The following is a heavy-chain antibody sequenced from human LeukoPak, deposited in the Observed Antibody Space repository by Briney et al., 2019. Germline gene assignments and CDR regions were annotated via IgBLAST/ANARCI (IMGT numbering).Heavy chain of an antibody. Sequence: GGCLRLSCAASGFTFSSYGMHWVRQAPGKGLEWVAFIRYDGSNKYYADSVKGRFTISRDNSKNTLYLQMNSLRAEDTAVYYCAKDRGLYSSSLYFDYWGQGTLVTVSS. D-gene: IGHD6-13*01. J-gene: IGHJ4*02. CDR1: GFTFSSYG. CDR3: AKDRGLYSSSLYFDY. CDR2: IRYDGSNK. V-gene: IGHV3-30*02.